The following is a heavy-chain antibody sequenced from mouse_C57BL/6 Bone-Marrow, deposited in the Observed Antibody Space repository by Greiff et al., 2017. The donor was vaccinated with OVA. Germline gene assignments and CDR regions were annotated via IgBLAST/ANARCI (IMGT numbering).Heavy chain of an antibody. J-gene: IGHJ4*01. Sequence: QVQLKESGPELVKPGASVKLSCKASGYTFTSYDINWVKQRPGQGLEWIGWIYPRDGSTKYNEKFKGKATLPVDTSSSTAYMELPSLPSEDSAVFFVSTHDYGDYAMDYWGQGTSVTVSA. V-gene: IGHV1-85*01. CDR2: IYPRDGST. D-gene: IGHD2-4*01. CDR1: GYTFTSYD. CDR3: STHDYGDYAMDY.